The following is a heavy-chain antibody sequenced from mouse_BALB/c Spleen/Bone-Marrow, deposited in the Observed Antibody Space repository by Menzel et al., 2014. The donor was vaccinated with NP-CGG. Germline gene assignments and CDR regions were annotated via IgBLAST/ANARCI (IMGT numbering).Heavy chain of an antibody. CDR2: INPSTGYT. CDR1: GYTFTSYW. J-gene: IGHJ2*01. V-gene: IGHV1-7*01. Sequence: QVQLKDSGAELAKPGASVKMSSKASGYTFTSYWMHWVKQRPGQGLEWIGYINPSTGYTEYNQKFKDKATLTADKSSSTAYMQLSSLTSEDSAVYYCARDHPYYFDYWGQGTTLTVSS. CDR3: ARDHPYYFDY.